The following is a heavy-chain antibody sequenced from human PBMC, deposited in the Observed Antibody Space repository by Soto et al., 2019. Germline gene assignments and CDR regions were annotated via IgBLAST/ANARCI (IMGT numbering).Heavy chain of an antibody. D-gene: IGHD3-3*01. CDR3: ARVSTADFWSGYKKGAFDI. J-gene: IGHJ3*02. V-gene: IGHV4-61*01. Sequence: ETLSLTCTVSGGSVSSGSYYWSWIRQPPGKGLEWIGYIYYSGSTNYNPSLKSRVTISVDTSKNQFSLKLSSVTAADTAVYYCARVSTADFWSGYKKGAFDIWGQGTMVTVSS. CDR1: GGSVSSGSYY. CDR2: IYYSGST.